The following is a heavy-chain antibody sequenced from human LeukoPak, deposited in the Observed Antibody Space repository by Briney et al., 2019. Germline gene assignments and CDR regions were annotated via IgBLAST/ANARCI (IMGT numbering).Heavy chain of an antibody. CDR3: AGGRPRTGYSSSWYGGYYFDY. J-gene: IGHJ4*02. CDR1: GGSFSGYY. Sequence: SETLSLTCAVYGGSFSGYYWSWIRQPPGKGLEWIGEINHSGSTNYNPSLKSRVTISVDTSKNQFSLKLSSVTAADTAVYYCAGGRPRTGYSSSWYGGYYFDYWGQGTLVTVSS. CDR2: INHSGST. V-gene: IGHV4-34*01. D-gene: IGHD6-13*01.